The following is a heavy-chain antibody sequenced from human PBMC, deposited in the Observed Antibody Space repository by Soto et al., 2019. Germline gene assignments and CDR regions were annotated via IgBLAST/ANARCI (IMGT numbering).Heavy chain of an antibody. V-gene: IGHV4-30-4*01. CDR3: ARGRMTTVTKFDY. Sequence: PSETLSLTCTVSGGSISSGDYYWSWIRPPPGKGLEWIGYIYHSGTTYFNPSLKSRVTISVDTSQNQVSLKLSSVTAADTAVYYCARGRMTTVTKFDYWGQGTLVTVSS. CDR2: IYHSGTT. J-gene: IGHJ4*02. CDR1: GGSISSGDYY. D-gene: IGHD4-17*01.